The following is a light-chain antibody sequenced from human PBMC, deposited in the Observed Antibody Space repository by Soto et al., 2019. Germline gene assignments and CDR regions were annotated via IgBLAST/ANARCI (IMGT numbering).Light chain of an antibody. CDR1: SSDVGGYNY. CDR2: DVS. J-gene: IGLJ2*01. V-gene: IGLV2-8*01. CDR3: TSYAGSNNFVA. Sequence: QSALTQPPSASGSPGQSVTISCTGTSSDVGGYNYVSWYQQHPGKAPKLMIYDVSRRPSGVPDRFSGSNSGNTASLTVSGLQAEDEADYYCTSYAGSNNFVAFGGGTKLTVL.